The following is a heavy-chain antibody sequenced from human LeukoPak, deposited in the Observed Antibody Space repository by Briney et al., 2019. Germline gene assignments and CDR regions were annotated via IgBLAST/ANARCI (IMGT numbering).Heavy chain of an antibody. Sequence: GGSLRLSCAASGFTFSSYAMSWVRQAPGKGLEWVSAISGSGGSTYYADSVKGRFTISRDNAKNSLYLQMNSLRAEDTALYYCAKAAAGLHDAFDIWGQGTMVSVSS. J-gene: IGHJ3*02. CDR1: GFTFSSYA. CDR3: AKAAAGLHDAFDI. V-gene: IGHV3-23*01. CDR2: ISGSGGST. D-gene: IGHD6-13*01.